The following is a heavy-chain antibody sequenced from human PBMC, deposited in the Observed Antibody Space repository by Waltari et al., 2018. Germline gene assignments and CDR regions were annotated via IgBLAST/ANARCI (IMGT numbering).Heavy chain of an antibody. D-gene: IGHD1-7*01. CDR2: ISGSGRDT. CDR1: GVTLANYA. CDR3: SGGISGTIGSEY. Sequence: FHVLPSGAGMVSPGSCRGLACSGFGVTLANYAMSWVRQAPGKGLEWVSGISGSGRDTYYAASVRGRFTISRDNSKNTLSLQMNYLRLDDTAVYFCSGGISGTIGSEYWGLGTHVNVSS. V-gene: IGHV3-23*01. J-gene: IGHJ4*01.